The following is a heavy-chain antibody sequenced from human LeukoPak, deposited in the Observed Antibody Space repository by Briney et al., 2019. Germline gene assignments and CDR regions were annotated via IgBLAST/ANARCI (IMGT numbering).Heavy chain of an antibody. CDR3: ARGQVTMVRGAVDY. CDR2: IYYSGST. CDR1: DGSISSRTYY. Sequence: TSETLSLTCTVSDGSISSRTYYWGWIRQPPGKGLEWIGNIYYSGSTYYSPSLKSRVTISVDTSKNQFSLRLSSVTAADTAVYYCARGQVTMVRGAVDYWGQGTLVTVSS. D-gene: IGHD3-10*01. J-gene: IGHJ4*02. V-gene: IGHV4-39*01.